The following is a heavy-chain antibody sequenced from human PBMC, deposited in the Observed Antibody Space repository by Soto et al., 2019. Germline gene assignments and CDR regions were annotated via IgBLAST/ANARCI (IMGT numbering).Heavy chain of an antibody. CDR3: ARESYYDSSGYTFDY. CDR2: INSDGSST. Sequence: PGGSLRLSCAASGFTFSSYWMHGVRQAPGKGLVWVSRINSDGSSTTYADSVKGRFTISRDNAKNTLFLQMNSLRAEDTAVYYCARESYYDSSGYTFDYWGQGALVTVSS. J-gene: IGHJ4*02. V-gene: IGHV3-74*01. CDR1: GFTFSSYW. D-gene: IGHD3-22*01.